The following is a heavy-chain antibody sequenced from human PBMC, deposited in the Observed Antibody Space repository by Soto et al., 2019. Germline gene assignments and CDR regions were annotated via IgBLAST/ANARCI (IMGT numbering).Heavy chain of an antibody. CDR1: GYTFTSYG. CDR2: ISAYNGNT. Sequence: GASVKVSWKAAGYTFTSYGISWGRQAPRQGLEWMGWISAYNGNTNYAQKLQGRVTMTTDTSTSTAYMELRSLRSDDTAVYYCARDSEYDYIWGSYRFPFDYWGQGTLVTVSS. J-gene: IGHJ4*02. V-gene: IGHV1-18*01. CDR3: ARDSEYDYIWGSYRFPFDY. D-gene: IGHD3-16*02.